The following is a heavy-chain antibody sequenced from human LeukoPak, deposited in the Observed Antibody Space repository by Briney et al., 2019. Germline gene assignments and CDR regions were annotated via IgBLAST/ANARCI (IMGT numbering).Heavy chain of an antibody. CDR1: GLTFSSYS. Sequence: GGSLRLSCAASGLTFSSYSMNWVRQAPGKGLEWVSSISSSSSYIYYADSVKGRFTISRDNAKNSLYLQMNSLRAEDTAVYYCARESYYDSSGLDYWGQGTLVTVSS. CDR3: ARESYYDSSGLDY. D-gene: IGHD3-22*01. CDR2: ISSSSSYI. J-gene: IGHJ4*02. V-gene: IGHV3-21*01.